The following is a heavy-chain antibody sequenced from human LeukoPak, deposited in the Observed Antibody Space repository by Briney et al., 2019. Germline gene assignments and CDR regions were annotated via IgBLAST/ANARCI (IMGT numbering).Heavy chain of an antibody. Sequence: ASVKVSCKASGYTFSSYDINWVRQATGQGLEWMGRMDPNSDNTNYAQKFQGRVTMTRSTSTSTAYLELSSLRSDDTAVYYCARGGWVNDDSGALFGMDVWGQGTTVTVSS. V-gene: IGHV1-8*02. CDR1: GYTFSSYD. J-gene: IGHJ6*02. CDR2: MDPNSDNT. CDR3: ARGGWVNDDSGALFGMDV. D-gene: IGHD3-10*01.